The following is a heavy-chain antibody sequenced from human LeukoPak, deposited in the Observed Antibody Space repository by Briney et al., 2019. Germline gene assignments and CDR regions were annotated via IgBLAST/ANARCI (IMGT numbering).Heavy chain of an antibody. CDR1: GGSFSGYY. CDR3: ARADHCSSTSCYTLPNWFDP. CDR2: INHSGST. Sequence: SETLSLTCAVYGGSFSGYYWSWIRQPPGKGLEWIGEINHSGSTNYNPSLKSRVTISVDTSKNQFSLKLSSVTAADTAVYYCARADHCSSTSCYTLPNWFDPWGQGTLVTVSS. V-gene: IGHV4-34*01. D-gene: IGHD2-2*02. J-gene: IGHJ5*02.